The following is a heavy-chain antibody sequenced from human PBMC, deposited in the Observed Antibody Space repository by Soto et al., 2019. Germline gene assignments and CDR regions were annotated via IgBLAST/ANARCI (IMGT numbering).Heavy chain of an antibody. J-gene: IGHJ5*02. CDR1: GGSISSYY. D-gene: IGHD3-9*01. CDR2: IYYSGST. CDR3: ARGDTYYDILTGQYNWFDP. V-gene: IGHV4-59*01. Sequence: SETLSLTCTVSGGSISSYYWIWIGQPPGKGLEWIGYIYYSGSTNYNPSLKSRVTISVDTSKNQFSLKLSSVTAADTAVYYCARGDTYYDILTGQYNWFDPWGQGTLVTVSS.